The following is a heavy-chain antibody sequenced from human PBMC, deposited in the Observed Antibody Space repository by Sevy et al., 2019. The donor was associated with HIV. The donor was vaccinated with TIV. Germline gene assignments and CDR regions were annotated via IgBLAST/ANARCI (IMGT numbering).Heavy chain of an antibody. CDR2: ISKDGRTK. CDR3: AKDRCTGDVCENYYYALDI. Sequence: GGSLRLSCAASGFTFNSYAMHWVRQAPGKGLEWVAVISKDGRTKYYAESVKGRFTISRDNSKNTLNLQMNSLIAEDTAVFYCAKDRCTGDVCENYYYALDIWGQGTTVTVSS. J-gene: IGHJ6*02. V-gene: IGHV3-30*18. D-gene: IGHD2-8*02. CDR1: GFTFNSYA.